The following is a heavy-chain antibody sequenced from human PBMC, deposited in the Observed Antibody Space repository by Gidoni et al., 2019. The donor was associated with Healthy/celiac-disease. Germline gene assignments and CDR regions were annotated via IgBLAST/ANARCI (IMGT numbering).Heavy chain of an antibody. D-gene: IGHD2-15*01. J-gene: IGHJ5*02. V-gene: IGHV1-2*02. CDR2: INPNSGGT. Sequence: QVQLVQSGAEVKKPGASVKVSCKASGYTFTGYYMHWVRQAPGKGLEWMGWINPNSGGTNDAQKFQGRVTMTRDTSISTAYMELSRLRSDDTAVYYCARDQVVAAHASWFDLWGQGTLVTVSS. CDR1: GYTFTGYY. CDR3: ARDQVVAAHASWFDL.